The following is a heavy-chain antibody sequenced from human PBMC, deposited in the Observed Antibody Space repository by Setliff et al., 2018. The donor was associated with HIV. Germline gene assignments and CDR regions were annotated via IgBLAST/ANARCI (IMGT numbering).Heavy chain of an antibody. CDR1: GVSVSSGGYY. Sequence: LSLTCTVSGVSVSSGGYYWSWIRQHPGKGLEWIGDVHHTGTTYLNPSLKSRITISVDTSKNQFSLKLGFVTAADTAVYHCARGESSTWDLAEHFQHWGHGTLVTVS. D-gene: IGHD2-2*01. CDR2: VHHTGTT. CDR3: ARGESSTWDLAEHFQH. J-gene: IGHJ1*01. V-gene: IGHV4-31*03.